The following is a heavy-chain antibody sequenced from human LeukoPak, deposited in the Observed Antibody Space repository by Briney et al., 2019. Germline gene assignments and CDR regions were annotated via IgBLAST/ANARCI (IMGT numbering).Heavy chain of an antibody. CDR1: GFTFSSYA. V-gene: IGHV3-21*06. CDR3: ARDVGSHPEYFQH. J-gene: IGHJ1*01. D-gene: IGHD1-26*01. CDR2: ISSTSSYI. Sequence: PGGSLRLSCAASGFTFSSYAMNWFRQAPGKGLEWVSSISSTSSYIYYADSVKGRFTISRDNARNSLFLQGHSLRAEDTAVYYCARDVGSHPEYFQHWGQGTLVTVSS.